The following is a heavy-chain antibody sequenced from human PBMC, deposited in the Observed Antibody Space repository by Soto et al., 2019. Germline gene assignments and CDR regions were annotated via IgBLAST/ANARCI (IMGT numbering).Heavy chain of an antibody. V-gene: IGHV4-34*01. D-gene: IGHD3-3*01. CDR3: ARGASVAWATPSGGFDY. J-gene: IGHJ4*02. CDR1: GGSFSGYY. CDR2: INHSGST. Sequence: SETLSLTCAVYGGSFSGYYWSWIRQPPGKGLEWIGEINHSGSTNYNPSLKSRVTISVDTSKNQFSLKLSSVTAADTAVYYCARGASVAWATPSGGFDYWGQGTLVTVSS.